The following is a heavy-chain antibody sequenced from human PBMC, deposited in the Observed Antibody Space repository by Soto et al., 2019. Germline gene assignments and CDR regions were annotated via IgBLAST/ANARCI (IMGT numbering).Heavy chain of an antibody. D-gene: IGHD3-10*01. CDR1: GGTFSSYA. CDR2: IIPIFGTA. Sequence: SVKVSCKASGGTFSSYAISWVRQAPGQGLEWMGGIIPIFGTANYAQKFQGRVTITADESTSTAYMELSSLRSEDTAVYYCAREGGITMVRGVNYYYYGMDVWGQGTTVTVPS. V-gene: IGHV1-69*13. J-gene: IGHJ6*02. CDR3: AREGGITMVRGVNYYYYGMDV.